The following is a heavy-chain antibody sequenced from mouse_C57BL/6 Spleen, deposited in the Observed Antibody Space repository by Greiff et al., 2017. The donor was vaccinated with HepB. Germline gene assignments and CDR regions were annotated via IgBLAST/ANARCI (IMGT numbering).Heavy chain of an antibody. CDR2: IRNKANGYTT. J-gene: IGHJ4*01. Sequence: EVQRVESGGGLVQPGGSLSLSCAASGFTFTDYYMSWVRQPPGKALEWLGFIRNKANGYTTEYSASVKGRFTISRDNSQSILYLQMNALRAEDSATYYCARYEGYYYGSSYAAMDYWGQGTSVTVSS. CDR1: GFTFTDYY. D-gene: IGHD1-1*01. V-gene: IGHV7-3*01. CDR3: ARYEGYYYGSSYAAMDY.